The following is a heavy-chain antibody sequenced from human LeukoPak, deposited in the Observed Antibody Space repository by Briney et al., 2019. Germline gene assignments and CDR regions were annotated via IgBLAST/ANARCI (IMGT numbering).Heavy chain of an antibody. V-gene: IGHV3-48*03. D-gene: IGHD3-22*01. J-gene: IGHJ4*02. CDR3: TREYSDRIAYYYAFDY. Sequence: GGSLRLSCADSGVTYSTYELSWVRQAPGKGLEWVSYISSSGSTIFYADSVKGRFTISRDNAKNSLYLQMNSLRAARTPACKCTREYSDRIAYYYAFDYWGRGTLVTVSS. CDR1: GVTYSTYE. CDR2: ISSSGSTI.